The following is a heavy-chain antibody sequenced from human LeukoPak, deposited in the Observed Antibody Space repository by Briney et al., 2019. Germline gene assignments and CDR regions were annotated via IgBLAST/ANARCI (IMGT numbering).Heavy chain of an antibody. CDR2: INHSGST. V-gene: IGHV4-34*01. CDR3: ARSRRRTMVRGVITSSGSLHFDY. J-gene: IGHJ4*02. CDR1: GGSFSGYY. D-gene: IGHD3-10*01. Sequence: NPSGTLSLTCAVYGGSFSGYYWSWIRQPPGKGLEWIGEINHSGSTNYNPSLKSRVTISVDTSKNQFSLKLSSVTAADTAVYYCARSRRRTMVRGVITSSGSLHFDYWGQGTLVTVSS.